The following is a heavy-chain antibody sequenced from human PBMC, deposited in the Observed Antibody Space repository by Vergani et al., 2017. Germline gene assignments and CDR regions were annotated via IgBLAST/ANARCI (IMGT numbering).Heavy chain of an antibody. J-gene: IGHJ4*02. D-gene: IGHD7-27*01. V-gene: IGHV1-46*01. CDR3: ARDRTPLFPHLTGDEGGDY. CDR1: GYTFTSYY. CDR2: INPSGGST. Sequence: QVPLVQSGAEVKKPGASVKVSCKASGYTFTSYYMHWVRQAPGQGLEWMGIINPSGGSTSYAQKFQGRVTMTRDTSTSTVYMGLSSLRSEDTAVYYCARDRTPLFPHLTGDEGGDYWGQGTLVTVSS.